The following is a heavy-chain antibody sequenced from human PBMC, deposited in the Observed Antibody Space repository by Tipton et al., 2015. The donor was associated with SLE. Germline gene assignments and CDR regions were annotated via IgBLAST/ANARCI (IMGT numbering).Heavy chain of an antibody. J-gene: IGHJ3*02. Sequence: TLSLTCAVYGGSFSGYYWTWIRQPPGKGLGWIGEINHIGSTNYNPSPESRVTISVDTSKNQFSLKLSSVTAADTAVYYCARRVSGIPAAGYDAFDIWGHGTLVTVSS. V-gene: IGHV4-34*01. CDR2: INHIGST. D-gene: IGHD6-25*01. CDR3: ARRVSGIPAAGYDAFDI. CDR1: GGSFSGYY.